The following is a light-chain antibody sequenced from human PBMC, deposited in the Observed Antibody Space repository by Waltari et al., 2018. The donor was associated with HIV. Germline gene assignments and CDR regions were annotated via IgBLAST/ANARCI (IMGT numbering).Light chain of an antibody. V-gene: IGLV2-14*03. CDR1: DLYLCLFKF. CDR2: DVY. CDR3: ASFTDDNTVI. J-gene: IGLJ2*01. Sequence: AVTQPASVSGLPGQSTPLSFPLDDLYLCLFKFFSWYQQHPVNPPRLLLHDVYIRASGVSDRFSGSMSGNTASLTISGLRAEDEGHYYCASFTDDNTVIFGGGTEVTVL.